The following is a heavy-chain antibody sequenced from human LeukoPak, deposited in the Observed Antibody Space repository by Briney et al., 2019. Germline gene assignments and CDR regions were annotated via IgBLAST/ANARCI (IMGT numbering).Heavy chain of an antibody. Sequence: ASVKVSCTASGYTFTSYAVHWVRQAPGQRLEWMGWINAGNGNTKYSQKFQGRVTITRDTSASTAYMELSSLRSEDTAVYYCARESSDHDILTGYYTIPLFDYWGQGTLVTVSS. CDR3: ARESSDHDILTGYYTIPLFDY. D-gene: IGHD3-9*01. CDR1: GYTFTSYA. CDR2: INAGNGNT. J-gene: IGHJ4*02. V-gene: IGHV1-3*01.